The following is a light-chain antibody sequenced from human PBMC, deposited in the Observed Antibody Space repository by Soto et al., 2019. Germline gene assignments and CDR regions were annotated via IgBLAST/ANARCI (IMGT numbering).Light chain of an antibody. CDR2: GAS. Sequence: ELVLTQSPGTLSLSPGERATLSCRASQSVSSSYLAWYQQKPGQAPRLLIYGASSRATGIPDRFSGSGSGTDFTLTISRLEPEDFAVYYCQQYGSSPPYTFGQGNK. J-gene: IGKJ2*01. CDR3: QQYGSSPPYT. V-gene: IGKV3-20*01. CDR1: QSVSSSY.